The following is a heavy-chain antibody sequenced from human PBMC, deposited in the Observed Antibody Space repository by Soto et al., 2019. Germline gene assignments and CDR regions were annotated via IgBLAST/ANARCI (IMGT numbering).Heavy chain of an antibody. V-gene: IGHV1-58*01. J-gene: IGHJ5*02. CDR2: IVVGSGNT. CDR3: AADSSWYSSGWYRLDP. CDR1: GFTFTSSA. D-gene: IGHD6-19*01. Sequence: ASVKVSCKASGFTFTSSAVQWVRQARGQRLEWIGWIVVGSGNTNYAQKFQERVTITRDMSTSTAYMELSSLTSEDTAVYYCAADSSWYSSGWYRLDPWGQGTLVTVSS.